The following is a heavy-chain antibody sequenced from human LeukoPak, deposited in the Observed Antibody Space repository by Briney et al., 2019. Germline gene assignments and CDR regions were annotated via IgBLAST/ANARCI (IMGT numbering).Heavy chain of an antibody. CDR1: GVSFSSHA. J-gene: IGHJ4*02. V-gene: IGHV3-23*01. Sequence: GGSLGLSCTASGVSFSSHAMSWVRQAPGKGPEWVSGITGSGGSTYYAESVKGRLTISRDNSKNTLYLQMNSLRVEDTAIYFCATRPASETYFAVFDFWGQGTLVTVSS. CDR2: ITGSGGST. D-gene: IGHD1-26*01. CDR3: ATRPASETYFAVFDF.